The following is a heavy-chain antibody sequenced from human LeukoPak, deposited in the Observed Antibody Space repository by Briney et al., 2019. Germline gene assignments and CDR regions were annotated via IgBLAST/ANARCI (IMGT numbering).Heavy chain of an antibody. Sequence: SGTLSLTCTVSGGSVSDSSYYWGWIRQPPGKGLEWIGSFYYTGGTYYSPSFRSRVIISADTSKNQFSLYFHSVTAADTAVYFCGGSHSSSWYDFWGQGTLVTVSS. D-gene: IGHD6-13*01. V-gene: IGHV4-39*07. CDR3: GGSHSSSWYDF. CDR1: GGSVSDSSYY. J-gene: IGHJ4*02. CDR2: FYYTGGT.